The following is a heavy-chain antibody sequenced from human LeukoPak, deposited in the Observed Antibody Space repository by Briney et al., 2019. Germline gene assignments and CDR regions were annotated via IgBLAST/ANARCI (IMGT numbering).Heavy chain of an antibody. D-gene: IGHD4-23*01. CDR2: INQNGGVK. CDR3: TRTVNSASDF. CDR1: GFNFNNYW. J-gene: IGHJ4*02. Sequence: GGSLRLSCAASGFNFNNYWMSWLRQAPGKGLEWVATINQNGGVKYYVDSVKGRFTISRDNAKTSLFLQMNSLRIDDTAMYYCTRTVNSASDFWGQGTLVTVSS. V-gene: IGHV3-7*03.